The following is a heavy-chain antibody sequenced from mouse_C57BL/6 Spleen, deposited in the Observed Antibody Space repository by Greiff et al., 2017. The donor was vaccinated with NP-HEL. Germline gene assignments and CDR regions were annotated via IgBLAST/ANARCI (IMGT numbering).Heavy chain of an antibody. CDR3: TRKGDLWPMDY. J-gene: IGHJ4*01. CDR1: GYTFTDYE. Sequence: QVQLKESGAELVRPGASVTLSCKASGYTFTDYEMHWVKQTPVHGLEWIGAIDPETGGTAYNQKFKGKAILTADKSSSTAYMELRSLTSEDSAVYYCTRKGDLWPMDYWGQGTSVTVSS. D-gene: IGHD1-1*01. CDR2: IDPETGGT. V-gene: IGHV1-15*01.